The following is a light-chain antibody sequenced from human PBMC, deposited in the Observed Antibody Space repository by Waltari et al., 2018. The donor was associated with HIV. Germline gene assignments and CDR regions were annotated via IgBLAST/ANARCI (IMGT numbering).Light chain of an antibody. J-gene: IGKJ3*01. CDR3: QESYSSPFT. CDR2: AAS. V-gene: IGKV1-39*01. CDR1: QSVSSY. Sequence: DIQMTQSQSSLSASVGDRVTITCRASQSVSSYLNWYQQKPGKAPKLLIYAASILQSGVPARFSGSGSGTDFTLTINSLQPEDFATYYCQESYSSPFTFGPGTQVDIK.